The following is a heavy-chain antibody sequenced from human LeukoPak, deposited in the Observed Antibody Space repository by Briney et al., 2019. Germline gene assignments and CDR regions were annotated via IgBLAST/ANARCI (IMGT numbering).Heavy chain of an antibody. D-gene: IGHD6-13*01. Sequence: GGSLRLSCAASGFTFSSYWMSWVRQAPGKGLEWVANIKQDGNEKYYVDSVKGRFTISRDNAKNSLYLQVNSLRAEDTAVYYCARVYPGVAAAGTKGAFDIWGQGTMVTVSS. V-gene: IGHV3-7*01. CDR1: GFTFSSYW. J-gene: IGHJ3*02. CDR3: ARVYPGVAAAGTKGAFDI. CDR2: IKQDGNEK.